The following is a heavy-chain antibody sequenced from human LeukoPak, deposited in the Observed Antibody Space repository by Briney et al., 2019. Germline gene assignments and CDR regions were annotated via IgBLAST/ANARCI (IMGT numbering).Heavy chain of an antibody. D-gene: IGHD4-23*01. Sequence: SETLSLTCTVSGGSISSGGYYWSWIRQHPGKGLEWIGYIYYSGSTYYNPSLKSRVTISVDTSKNKFSLKLSSVTAADTAVYYCASLGRGNAGGNSIVIDYWGQGTLVTVSS. CDR2: IYYSGST. CDR1: GGSISSGGYY. J-gene: IGHJ4*02. CDR3: ASLGRGNAGGNSIVIDY. V-gene: IGHV4-31*03.